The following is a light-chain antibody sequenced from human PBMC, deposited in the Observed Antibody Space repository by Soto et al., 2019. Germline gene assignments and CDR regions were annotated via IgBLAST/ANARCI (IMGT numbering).Light chain of an antibody. Sequence: QSVLTQPRSVSGSPGQSVTISCTGTSSDVGAYNYVSWYQQHPGNAPKLMIYDVTKRPSGVPDRFSGSKSANTASLTISGLQAEDEGDYFCCSYAGPYYYAFGTGTKVTVL. V-gene: IGLV2-11*01. CDR2: DVT. CDR1: SSDVGAYNY. J-gene: IGLJ1*01. CDR3: CSYAGPYYYA.